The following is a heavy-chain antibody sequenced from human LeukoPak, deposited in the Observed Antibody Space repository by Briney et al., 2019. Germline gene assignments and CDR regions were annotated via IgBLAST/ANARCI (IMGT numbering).Heavy chain of an antibody. CDR3: ARDAGIVAVSVFDY. CDR1: GFTLSSYW. Sequence: GGSLRLSCAASGFTLSSYWMTWVRQAPGKGLEWVANIKQDGSEKYYGDSVKGRFTISRDNAKNSLYLQMNSLRAEDKAVYYCARDAGIVAVSVFDYWGRGTLVTVSS. J-gene: IGHJ4*02. CDR2: IKQDGSEK. V-gene: IGHV3-7*01. D-gene: IGHD1-26*01.